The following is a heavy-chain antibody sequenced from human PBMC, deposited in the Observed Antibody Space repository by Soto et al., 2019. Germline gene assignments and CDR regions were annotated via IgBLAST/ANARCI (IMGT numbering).Heavy chain of an antibody. V-gene: IGHV5-51*01. J-gene: IGHJ1*01. CDR3: AINGATSAEINPLFLHD. CDR1: GYNWTRYG. D-gene: IGHD2-8*01. CDR2: RYPGDSDT. Sequence: GAALTLSCKGCGYNWTRYGLGWVRPGPGKAQAWMGIRYPGDSDTRYSPSFQGQVTISADKSISTAYLQWSSLKASDTAMYYCAINGATSAEINPLFLHDGGQ.